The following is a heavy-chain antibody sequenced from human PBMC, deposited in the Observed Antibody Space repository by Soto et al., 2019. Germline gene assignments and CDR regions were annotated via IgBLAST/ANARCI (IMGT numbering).Heavy chain of an antibody. D-gene: IGHD1-26*01. J-gene: IGHJ5*02. V-gene: IGHV4-4*02. CDR1: SGSISSSNW. Sequence: SETLSLTCAVSSGSISSSNWWSWVRQPPGKGLEWIGEIYHGGSTYYNPSLKSRVTISVDTSKNQFSLKLSSVTAADTAVYYCASPPSGSYYGNWFDPWGQGTLVTVSS. CDR2: IYHGGST. CDR3: ASPPSGSYYGNWFDP.